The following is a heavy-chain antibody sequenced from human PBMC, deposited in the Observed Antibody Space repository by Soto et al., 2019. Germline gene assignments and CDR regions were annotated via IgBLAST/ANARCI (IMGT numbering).Heavy chain of an antibody. V-gene: IGHV4-59*08. CDR1: GGSISNFY. CDR3: ARHKAAGSDRGGMDV. J-gene: IGHJ6*02. CDR2: VHYSGTT. D-gene: IGHD6-25*01. Sequence: QVQLQESGPGLVKPSETLSLTCTVSGGSISNFYWTWIRQPPGKGLEWFGYVHYSGTTNYNPSVSRRVTTSVDPAKNQLSLNLPSVTAADTAVYYCARHKAAGSDRGGMDVWGQGTTVTVSS.